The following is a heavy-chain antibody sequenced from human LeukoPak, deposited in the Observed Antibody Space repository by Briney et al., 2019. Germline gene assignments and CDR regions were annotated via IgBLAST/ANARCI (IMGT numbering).Heavy chain of an antibody. D-gene: IGHD3-10*01. Sequence: GASVKVSCKASGYTFTSYGISWVRQAPGQGLEWMGWISAYNGNTNYAQKLQGRVTMTTDTSTSTAYMELRSLRSDDTAVYYCASSRNYYYGSGSYYNLDYWGQGTLVTVSS. CDR2: ISAYNGNT. J-gene: IGHJ4*02. CDR3: ASSRNYYYGSGSYYNLDY. CDR1: GYTFTSYG. V-gene: IGHV1-18*01.